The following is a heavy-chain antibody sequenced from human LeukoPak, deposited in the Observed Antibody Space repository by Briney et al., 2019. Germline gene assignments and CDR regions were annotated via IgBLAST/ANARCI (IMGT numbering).Heavy chain of an antibody. CDR3: AVGVGSSGWYHY. J-gene: IGHJ4*02. CDR1: GVSISSYY. D-gene: IGHD6-19*01. CDR2: ISASGST. V-gene: IGHV4-4*07. Sequence: SETLPLTCTVSGVSISSYYWSWIRQAAGKGLEWIGRISASGSTNYNPSLKSRVTMSVDTSKNQFSLRLSSVTAADTAVYYCAVGVGSSGWYHYWGQGTLVTVSS.